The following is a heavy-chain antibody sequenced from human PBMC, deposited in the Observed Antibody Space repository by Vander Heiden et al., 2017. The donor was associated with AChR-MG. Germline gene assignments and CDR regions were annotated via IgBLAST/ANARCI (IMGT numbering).Heavy chain of an antibody. CDR3: AKLWAGYCSGGTCLDY. CDR2: ISYDGSHK. V-gene: IGHV3-30*18. Sequence: QVQLVESGGGVVQPGRSLRLSCAAPGFTFSSNGMHWVRQAPGKGLEWVALISYDGSHKYYADSVKGRFTISRDNSKNTLYLQMNSLRAEDTAVYYCAKLWAGYCSGGTCLDYWGQGTLVTVSS. D-gene: IGHD2-15*01. J-gene: IGHJ4*02. CDR1: GFTFSSNG.